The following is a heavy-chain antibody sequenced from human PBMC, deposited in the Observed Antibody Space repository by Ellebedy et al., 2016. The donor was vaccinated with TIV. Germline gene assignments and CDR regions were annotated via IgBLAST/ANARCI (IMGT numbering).Heavy chain of an antibody. CDR1: GGTFSSYA. D-gene: IGHD1-1*01. CDR2: IIPIFGTA. CDR3: ARAREALRNDVMASDFDY. V-gene: IGHV1-69*13. Sequence: SVKVSXKASGGTFSSYAISWVRQAPGQGLEWMGGIIPIFGTANYAQKFQGRVTITADESTSTAYMELSSLRSEDTAVYYCARAREALRNDVMASDFDYWGQGTLVTVSS. J-gene: IGHJ4*02.